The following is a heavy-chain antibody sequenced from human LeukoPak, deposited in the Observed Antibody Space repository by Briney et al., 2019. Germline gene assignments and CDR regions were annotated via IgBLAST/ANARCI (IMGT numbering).Heavy chain of an antibody. D-gene: IGHD3-10*01. CDR3: ARARTLYYYGSGSYNWFDP. V-gene: IGHV4-34*01. J-gene: IGHJ5*02. CDR1: GGSYSGYY. Sequence: SETLSLTCAVSGGSYSGYYWSWIRQPPGKGLEWIGEINHSGSTNYNPSLKSRVTISVDTSRNQFFLKLSSVTAADTAVHYCARARTLYYYGSGSYNWFDPWGQGTLVTVSS. CDR2: INHSGST.